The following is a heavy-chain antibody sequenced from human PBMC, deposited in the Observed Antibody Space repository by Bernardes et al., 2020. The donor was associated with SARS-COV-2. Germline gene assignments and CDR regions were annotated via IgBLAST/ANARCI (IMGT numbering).Heavy chain of an antibody. D-gene: IGHD3-3*02. V-gene: IGHV1-24*01. J-gene: IGHJ4*02. CDR3: ATAYAIFGVVRVPDY. Sequence: ASVKVSCKVSGYTLTELSMHWVRQAPGKGLEWMGGFDPEDGETIYAQKFQGRVTMTEDTSTDTAYMELSSLRSEDTAVYYCATAYAIFGVVRVPDYWGQGTTVTVSS. CDR2: FDPEDGET. CDR1: GYTLTELS.